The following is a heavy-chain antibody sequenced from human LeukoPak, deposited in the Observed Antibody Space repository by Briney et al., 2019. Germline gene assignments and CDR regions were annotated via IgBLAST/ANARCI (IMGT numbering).Heavy chain of an antibody. CDR3: ARDYYGSGSR. Sequence: ASVKVSCKASGGTFSSYAISWVRQALGQGLEWMGGIIPIFGTANYAQKFQGRVTITTDESTSTAYMELSSLRSEDTAVYYCARDYYGSGSRWGQGTLVTVSS. D-gene: IGHD3-10*01. V-gene: IGHV1-69*05. J-gene: IGHJ4*02. CDR1: GGTFSSYA. CDR2: IIPIFGTA.